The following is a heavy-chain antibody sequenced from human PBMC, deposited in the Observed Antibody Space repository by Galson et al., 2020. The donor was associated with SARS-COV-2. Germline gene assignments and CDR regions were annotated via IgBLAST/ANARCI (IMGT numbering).Heavy chain of an antibody. Sequence: SQTLSLTCNVSGFSMNSGYYWGRLRQPPGKGLEWIGTIYHNGNTFYNPSLKSRLTISVDTSKNRFSLNLRCVTAADTAVYYCARDMGWVDLEGLDFWGQGTLVTVSS. CDR2: IYHNGNT. V-gene: IGHV4-38-2*02. D-gene: IGHD1-26*01. CDR3: ARDMGWVDLEGLDF. J-gene: IGHJ4*02. CDR1: GFSMNSGYY.